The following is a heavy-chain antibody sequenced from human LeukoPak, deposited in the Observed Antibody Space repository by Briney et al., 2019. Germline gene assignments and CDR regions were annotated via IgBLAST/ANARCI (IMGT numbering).Heavy chain of an antibody. CDR1: GFSVSSTY. D-gene: IGHD2-2*01. V-gene: IGHV3-53*01. CDR3: ATSPASSCLDD. Sequence: GGSLRLSCAASGFSVSSTYMSWARQAPGKGLEWVSIVYSDGSTFYADSVKGRFTISRDSSKNTLYLQMNSLRAEDTAVYYCATSPASSCLDDWGQGTLVTVSS. J-gene: IGHJ4*02. CDR2: VYSDGST.